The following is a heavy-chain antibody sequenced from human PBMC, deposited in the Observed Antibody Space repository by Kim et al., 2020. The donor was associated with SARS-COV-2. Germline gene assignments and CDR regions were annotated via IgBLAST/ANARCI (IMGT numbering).Heavy chain of an antibody. V-gene: IGHV4-59*13. CDR2: ICYTGKT. CDR1: GGSINNFC. J-gene: IGHJ6*02. CDR3: ARQGYSDWTSYYYGMDV. Sequence: SETLSLTCTVSGGSINNFCWNWIRQAPGKGLEWVGYICYTGKTNYNSSLKSRVILSLDTTKKQLSLKMRSLTAADTAVYYCARQGYSDWTSYYYGMDVGGQGTTVTVSS. D-gene: IGHD4-17*01.